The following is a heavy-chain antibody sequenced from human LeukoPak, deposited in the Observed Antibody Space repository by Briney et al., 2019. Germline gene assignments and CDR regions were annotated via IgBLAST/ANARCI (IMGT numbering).Heavy chain of an antibody. D-gene: IGHD2-15*01. CDR3: AKEGRVVAATQSSPDY. CDR1: GFTFSSYG. V-gene: IGHV3-30*18. J-gene: IGHJ4*02. Sequence: GGSPRLSCAASGFTFSSYGMHWVRQAPGKGLEWVAVISYDGSNKYYTDSVKGRFTISRDNSKNTLYLQMNSLRAEDTAVYYCAKEGRVVAATQSSPDYWGQGTLVTVS. CDR2: ISYDGSNK.